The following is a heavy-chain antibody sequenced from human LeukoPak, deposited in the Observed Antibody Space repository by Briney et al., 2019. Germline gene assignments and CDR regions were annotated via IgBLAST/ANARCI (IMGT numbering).Heavy chain of an antibody. J-gene: IGHJ4*02. Sequence: SGPTLVNPTQTLTLTCTFSGFSLSTSGVGVGWIRQPPGKALEWLALIYWNDDKRYSPSLKSRLTITKDTSKNQVVLTMTNMDPVDTATYYCAHAVVGFGELFPMITFGGVIGQYYFDYWGQGTLVTVSS. V-gene: IGHV2-5*01. CDR2: IYWNDDK. CDR1: GFSLSTSGVG. CDR3: AHAVVGFGELFPMITFGGVIGQYYFDY. D-gene: IGHD3-16*02.